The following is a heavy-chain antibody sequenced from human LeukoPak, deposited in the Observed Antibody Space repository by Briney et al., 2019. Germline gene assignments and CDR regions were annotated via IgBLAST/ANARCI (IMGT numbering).Heavy chain of an antibody. D-gene: IGHD3-22*01. CDR3: AKVFHYYDSSGYYDEYYFDY. J-gene: IGHJ4*02. CDR2: ISDNGGST. V-gene: IGHV3-23*01. Sequence: EPGGSLRLSCAASGFTFSDYAMNWVRQAPGKGLEWVSSISDNGGSTYYADSVKGRFTISRDNSKNTLYLQMNSLRAEDTAVYYCAKVFHYYDSSGYYDEYYFDYWGQGTLVTVSS. CDR1: GFTFSDYA.